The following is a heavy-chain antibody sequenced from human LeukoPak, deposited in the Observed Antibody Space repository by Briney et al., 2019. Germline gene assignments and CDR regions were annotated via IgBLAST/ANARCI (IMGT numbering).Heavy chain of an antibody. Sequence: SETLSLTCTVSGGSISSYYWSWIRQPPGKGLEWTGYIYYSGSTNYNPSLKSRVTISVDTSKNLFSLRLSSVTAADTAVFYCARVNGDYAHLIDYWGQGTLVTVSS. CDR3: ARVNGDYAHLIDY. CDR2: IYYSGST. J-gene: IGHJ4*02. V-gene: IGHV4-59*08. D-gene: IGHD4-17*01. CDR1: GGSISSYY.